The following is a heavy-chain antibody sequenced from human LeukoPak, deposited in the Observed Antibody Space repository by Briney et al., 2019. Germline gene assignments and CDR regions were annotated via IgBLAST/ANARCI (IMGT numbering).Heavy chain of an antibody. V-gene: IGHV3-21*01. CDR2: ISSSSSYI. CDR1: GFTLSSYS. D-gene: IGHD2-2*01. J-gene: IGHJ6*04. CDR3: ARDRSLVGDV. Sequence: GGSLRLSCAASGFTLSSYSMNWVSQAPGKGLEWVSSISSSSSYIYYADSVKGRFTISRDNAKNSLYLQMNSLRAEDTAAYYCARDRSLVGDVWAKGTTVTVPS.